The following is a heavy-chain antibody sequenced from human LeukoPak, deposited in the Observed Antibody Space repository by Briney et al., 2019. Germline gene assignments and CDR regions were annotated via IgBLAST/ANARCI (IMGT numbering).Heavy chain of an antibody. J-gene: IGHJ4*02. D-gene: IGHD6-19*01. CDR2: IKQDGSEK. CDR1: GFTFSSYW. Sequence: PGGSLRLSCAASGFTFSSYWMSWVRQAPGKGLEWVANIKQDGSEKNSVDSVKGRFTISRDNAKNSLYLQMNSLRVEDTAVYYCARGYSSGWSHYFDYWGQGTLVTVSS. CDR3: ARGYSSGWSHYFDY. V-gene: IGHV3-7*01.